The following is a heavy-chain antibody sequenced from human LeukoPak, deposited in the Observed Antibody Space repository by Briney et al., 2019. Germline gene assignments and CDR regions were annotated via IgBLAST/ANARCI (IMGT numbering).Heavy chain of an antibody. D-gene: IGHD2/OR15-2a*01. J-gene: IGHJ4*02. CDR2: ISRSGSSI. Sequence: GGSLRLSCAASGFTFSDYYMSWIRQAPGKGLEWLSYISRSGSSIHYADSVKGRFTISRDNAKNSLDLQMNSLRVEDTAVYYCARDFRDRSMPIEYWGRGTLVSVSS. CDR3: ARDFRDRSMPIEY. CDR1: GFTFSDYY. V-gene: IGHV3-11*01.